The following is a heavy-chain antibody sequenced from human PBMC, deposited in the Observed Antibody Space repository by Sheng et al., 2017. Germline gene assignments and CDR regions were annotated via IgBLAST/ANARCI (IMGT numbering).Heavy chain of an antibody. CDR2: ISETSMYI. V-gene: IGHV3-21*01. CDR3: VRDEVGSAGDPDY. CDR1: IHPSIDHS. D-gene: IGHD4-17*01. J-gene: IGHJ4*02. Sequence: EVQLVESGGGPVKPGGSRETLLCSLWIHPSIDHSMNWVRQAPGKGLEWVSSISETSMYIHYADSVKGRFTISRDNVKNSLYLQMNRLRVEDTAVYYCVRDEVGSAGDPDYWGQGTLVTVSS.